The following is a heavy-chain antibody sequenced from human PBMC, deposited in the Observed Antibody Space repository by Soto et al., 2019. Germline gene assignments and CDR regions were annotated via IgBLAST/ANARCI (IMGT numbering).Heavy chain of an antibody. J-gene: IGHJ4*02. Sequence: SETLSLTCNVSGSPISSYYLSWFRQPPGQGLEWVGYIYYTGTTTYNPSLRSRVTISVDTSKNQFSLKLTSVTAADTAVYYCARDKITGLFDYWGQGTLVTSPQ. CDR1: GSPISSYY. CDR2: IYYTGTT. V-gene: IGHV4-59*12. CDR3: ARDKITGLFDY. D-gene: IGHD2-8*02.